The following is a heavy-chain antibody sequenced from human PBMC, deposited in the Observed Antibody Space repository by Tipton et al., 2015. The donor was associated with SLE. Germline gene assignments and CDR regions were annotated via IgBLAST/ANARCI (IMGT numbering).Heavy chain of an antibody. CDR3: ARTNRGCFDY. V-gene: IGHV4-4*08. CDR2: FHTSGGT. J-gene: IGHJ4*02. CDR1: GGSFSYYY. Sequence: TLSLTCSVSGGSFSYYYLNWFRQPPGKGLEWIGHFHTSGGTNYNPSLESRVTMSVDTSKNQFSLRLSAVTAADTAVYYCARTNRGCFDYWGQGTLVTVSS. D-gene: IGHD2-8*01.